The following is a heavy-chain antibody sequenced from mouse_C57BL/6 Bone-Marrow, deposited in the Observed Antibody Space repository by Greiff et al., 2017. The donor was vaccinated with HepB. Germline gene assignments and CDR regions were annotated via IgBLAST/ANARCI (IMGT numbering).Heavy chain of an antibody. V-gene: IGHV6-3*01. D-gene: IGHD3-2*02. CDR1: GFTFSNYW. CDR2: IRLKSDNYAT. J-gene: IGHJ3*01. Sequence: EVKLVESGGGLVQPGGSMKLSCVASGFTFSNYWMNWVRQSPEKGLEWVAQIRLKSDNYATHYAESVKGRFTISRDDSKSSVYLQMNNLRAEDTGIYYCTDLSSGYVKFAYWGQGTLVTVSA. CDR3: TDLSSGYVKFAY.